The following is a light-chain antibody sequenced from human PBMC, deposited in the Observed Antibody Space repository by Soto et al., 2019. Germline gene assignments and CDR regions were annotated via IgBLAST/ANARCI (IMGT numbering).Light chain of an antibody. Sequence: QSVLTQPPSVSGAPGQRVTISCTGSSSNIGAGYDVHWYQQFPGTAPRLLIYGKNNRPSGVPDRFSGSKSGTSASLAITGLQPEDEADYYCQSYDTSLSGSEVVFGGGTKVTVL. V-gene: IGLV1-40*01. CDR3: QSYDTSLSGSEVV. J-gene: IGLJ2*01. CDR2: GKN. CDR1: SSNIGAGYD.